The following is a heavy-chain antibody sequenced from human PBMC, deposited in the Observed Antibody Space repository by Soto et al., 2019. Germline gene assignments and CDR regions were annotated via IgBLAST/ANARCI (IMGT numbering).Heavy chain of an antibody. CDR1: GGSISSSSYY. CDR2: IYYSGST. J-gene: IGHJ6*02. Sequence: KPSETLSLTCTVSGGSISSSSYYWGWIRQPPGKGLEWIGSIYYSGSTYYNPSLKSRVTISVDTSKNQFSLKLSSVTAADTAVYYCARLGYCSGYSCYSTYYYGMDVWGQGTTVTVSS. CDR3: ARLGYCSGYSCYSTYYYGMDV. V-gene: IGHV4-39*01. D-gene: IGHD2-15*01.